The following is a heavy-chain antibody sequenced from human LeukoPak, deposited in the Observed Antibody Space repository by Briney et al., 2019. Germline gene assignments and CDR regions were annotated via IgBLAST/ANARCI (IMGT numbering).Heavy chain of an antibody. CDR3: AKDRLYYYDSSGSLDY. Sequence: GGSLRLSCAASGFTFDDYAMHWVRRAPGKGLEWVSGISWNNGSIAYADSVKGRFTISRDNAKNSLYLQMNSLRAEDTALYYCAKDRLYYYDSSGSLDYWGQGTLVTVSS. CDR1: GFTFDDYA. J-gene: IGHJ4*02. CDR2: ISWNNGSI. D-gene: IGHD3-22*01. V-gene: IGHV3-9*01.